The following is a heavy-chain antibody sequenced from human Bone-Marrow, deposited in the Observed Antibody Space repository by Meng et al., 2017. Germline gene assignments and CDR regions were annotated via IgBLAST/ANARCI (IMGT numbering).Heavy chain of an antibody. CDR3: ATDPRSSLDTAMVRRGSGRIGDY. V-gene: IGHV3-30*04. J-gene: IGHJ4*02. CDR2: ISYDGSNK. CDR1: GFTFSSYV. D-gene: IGHD5-18*01. Sequence: GESLKISCAASGFTFSSYVMHWVRQAPGKGLEWVAIISYDGSNKYYAGPVKGRFTISRDNFNNTLYLQMNSLRAEDTAVYYCATDPRSSLDTAMVRRGSGRIGDYWGLGTLVTVSS.